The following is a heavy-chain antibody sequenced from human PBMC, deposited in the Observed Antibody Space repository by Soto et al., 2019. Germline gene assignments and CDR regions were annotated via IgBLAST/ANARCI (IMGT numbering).Heavy chain of an antibody. CDR1: GFAFSSYA. CDR2: ISGRGDFT. J-gene: IGHJ4*02. Sequence: EVQVLESGGGLVQPGGSLRLSCAASGFAFSSYAMSWVRQAPGKGLERVSSISGRGDFTYYADSVRGRFTVSRENSMDTLSLQMNGLRAEDTAIYYCAKAGDTGNHFFDRWGQGTLVTVSS. V-gene: IGHV3-23*01. D-gene: IGHD5-18*01. CDR3: AKAGDTGNHFFDR.